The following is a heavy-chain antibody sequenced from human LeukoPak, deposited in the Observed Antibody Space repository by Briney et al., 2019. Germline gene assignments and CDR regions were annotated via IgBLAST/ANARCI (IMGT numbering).Heavy chain of an antibody. CDR3: HFKYCSSSTCLYYFDY. V-gene: IGHV4-39*01. CDR1: GGSISSSSHY. D-gene: IGHD2-2*01. CDR2: IYYSGIT. Sequence: PSETLSLTCTVSGGSISSSSHYWGWIRQPPGKGLEWIGSIYYSGITYYNPSLRSRVTISVDTSKNQFSLKLSSVTATDTAVYYCHFKYCSSSTCLYYFDYWGQGTLVTVSS. J-gene: IGHJ4*02.